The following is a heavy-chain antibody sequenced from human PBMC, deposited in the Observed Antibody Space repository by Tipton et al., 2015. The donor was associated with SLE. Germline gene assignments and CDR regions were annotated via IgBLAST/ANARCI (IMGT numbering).Heavy chain of an antibody. CDR3: VREAGGAAGEAFDI. Sequence: SLRLSCAASGFTFSGHSMNWVRQAPGKGLDWVSSFGTRSTSVYYAASLKGRFTVSRDNAKNSLYLHMNSLTAEDTGVYYCVREAGGAAGEAFDIWGQGTMVTVSS. V-gene: IGHV3-21*03. CDR2: FGTRSTSV. J-gene: IGHJ3*02. D-gene: IGHD6-13*01. CDR1: GFTFSGHS.